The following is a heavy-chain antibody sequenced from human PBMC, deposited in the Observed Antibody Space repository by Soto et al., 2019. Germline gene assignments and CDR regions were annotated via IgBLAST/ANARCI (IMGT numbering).Heavy chain of an antibody. V-gene: IGHV4-39*01. Sequence: SDTLSLTCTVPSTSINSIRYYWGLIRQPPGKGLECIGSIFYSGSTYYNPSLKSRVTISVDTSKNQFSLKLSSVTAADTAVYYCARHLTYCSAGSCYSDFPYYGMDVWGQGTTVT. CDR2: IFYSGST. CDR1: STSINSIRYY. CDR3: ARHLTYCSAGSCYSDFPYYGMDV. J-gene: IGHJ6*02. D-gene: IGHD2-15*01.